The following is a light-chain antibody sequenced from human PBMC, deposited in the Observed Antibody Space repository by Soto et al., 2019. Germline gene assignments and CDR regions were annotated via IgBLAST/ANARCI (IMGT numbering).Light chain of an antibody. CDR3: QHYKAFSPWT. V-gene: IGKV1-5*01. Sequence: DIQMTQSPSALSASIGDGVTITCRASQNIDTSLAWYQQKPGKAPKSLIFDASNLESGVSSRLRGSGSGTEFTLTINNLQPDDSGSYYCQHYKAFSPWTFGQGTKVEIK. CDR1: QNIDTS. J-gene: IGKJ1*01. CDR2: DAS.